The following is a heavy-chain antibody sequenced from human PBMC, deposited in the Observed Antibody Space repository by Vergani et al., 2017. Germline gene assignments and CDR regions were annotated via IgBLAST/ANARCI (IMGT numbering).Heavy chain of an antibody. CDR1: GFTFSSYA. V-gene: IGHV3-23*01. CDR2: ISGSGGST. D-gene: IGHD3-22*01. CDR3: AKTIDSMIVVTVGY. Sequence: EVQLLESGGGLVQPGGSLRLSCAASGFTFSSYAMSWVRQAPGKGLEWVSAISGSGGSTYYADSVKGRFTITRDNSKNTLYLQMNSLRAEDTAVYYCAKTIDSMIVVTVGYWGQGTLVTVSS. J-gene: IGHJ4*02.